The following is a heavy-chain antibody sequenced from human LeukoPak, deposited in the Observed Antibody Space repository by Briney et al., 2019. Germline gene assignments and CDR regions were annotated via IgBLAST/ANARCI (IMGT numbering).Heavy chain of an antibody. D-gene: IGHD4-23*01. CDR2: ISGSGGST. CDR1: GFTFSSYA. J-gene: IGHJ4*02. Sequence: GGSLRLSCAAFGFTFSSYAMSWVRQAPGKGLEWVSAISGSGGSTYYADSVKGRFTISRDNSKSTLYLQMNSLRAEDTAVYYCAKGRKNGGNSYFDYWGRGTLVTVSS. CDR3: AKGRKNGGNSYFDY. V-gene: IGHV3-23*01.